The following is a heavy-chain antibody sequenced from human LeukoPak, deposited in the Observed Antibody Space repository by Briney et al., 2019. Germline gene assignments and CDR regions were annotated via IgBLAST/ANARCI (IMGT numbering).Heavy chain of an antibody. V-gene: IGHV1-18*01. D-gene: IGHD3-22*01. CDR1: GYTFTSYG. CDR3: ARESAYYYDSSGYLDY. Sequence: ASVKVSCKASGYTFTSYGISWVRQAPGQGLEWMGWISAYNGNTNYAQKLQGRVTMTTDTSTSTAYMELRSLRSDDTAVYYCARESAYYYDSSGYLDYWGEGTVVTVSS. J-gene: IGHJ4*02. CDR2: ISAYNGNT.